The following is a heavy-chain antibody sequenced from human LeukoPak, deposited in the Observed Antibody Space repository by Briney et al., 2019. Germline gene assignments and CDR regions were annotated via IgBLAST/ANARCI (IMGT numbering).Heavy chain of an antibody. V-gene: IGHV3-7*01. CDR2: IKQDGSDK. J-gene: IGHJ4*02. CDR1: GFTFSSYW. CDR3: ARGRYTSGWYPDYFDY. D-gene: IGHD6-19*01. Sequence: GGSLRLSCAASGFTFSSYWMSWVRQAPGQGLEWVANIKQDGSDKYYVDSVKGRFTISRDNAKNSLYLQMNSLRVEDTAVYYCARGRYTSGWYPDYFDYWGQGTLVTVSS.